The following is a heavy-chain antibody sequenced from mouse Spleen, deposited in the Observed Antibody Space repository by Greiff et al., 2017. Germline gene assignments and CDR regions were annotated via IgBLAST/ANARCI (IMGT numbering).Heavy chain of an antibody. V-gene: IGHV1-55*01. CDR1: GYTFTSYW. D-gene: IGHD2-4*01. J-gene: IGHJ4*01. CDR3: ALSTMITTGFMDY. Sequence: QVQLKQPGAELVKPGASVKMSCKASGYTFTSYWITWVKQRPGQGLEWIGDIYPGSGSTNYNEKFKSKATLTVDTSSSTAYMQLSSLTSEDSAVYYCALSTMITTGFMDYWGQGTSVTVSS. CDR2: IYPGSGST.